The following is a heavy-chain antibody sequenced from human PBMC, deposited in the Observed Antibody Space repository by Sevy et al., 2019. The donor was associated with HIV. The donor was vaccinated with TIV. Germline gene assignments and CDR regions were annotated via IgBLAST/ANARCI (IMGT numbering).Heavy chain of an antibody. V-gene: IGHV3-11*01. D-gene: IGHD3-22*01. J-gene: IGHJ3*02. Sequence: GGSLRLSCAASGFTFSDYYMSWIRQAPGKGLEWVSYISSSGSTIDYADSVKGRFTISRDNAKNSLYLQMNSLRAEDTAVYYCARHLLLAYYDSSGGSDAFDIWGQGTMVTVSS. CDR1: GFTFSDYY. CDR3: ARHLLLAYYDSSGGSDAFDI. CDR2: ISSSGSTI.